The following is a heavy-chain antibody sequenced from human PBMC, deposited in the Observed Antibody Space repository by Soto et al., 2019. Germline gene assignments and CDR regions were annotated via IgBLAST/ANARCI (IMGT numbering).Heavy chain of an antibody. J-gene: IGHJ4*02. Sequence: GGSLRLSCAASGFTFSSYSMNWVRQAPGKGLEWVSYISSSSSTIYYADSVKGRFTISRDNAKNSLYLQMNSLRAEDTAVYYCAKTYDYIWGSYRYTSLDYWGQGTLVTVSS. D-gene: IGHD3-16*02. V-gene: IGHV3-48*01. CDR2: ISSSSSTI. CDR3: AKTYDYIWGSYRYTSLDY. CDR1: GFTFSSYS.